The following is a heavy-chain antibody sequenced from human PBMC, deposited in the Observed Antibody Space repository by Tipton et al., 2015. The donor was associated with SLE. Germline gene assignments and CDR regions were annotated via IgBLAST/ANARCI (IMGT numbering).Heavy chain of an antibody. Sequence: LRLSCTVSGGSVSNYYWTWIRQSPGRGLEWIGYIYYRGGTDSNPSLKSRVTISVDTYRNQFSLKLSSVTALDTARYYCARIYDFWSGYPSASGAFDTWGQGTMVTVSS. V-gene: IGHV4-59*02. CDR1: GGSVSNYY. J-gene: IGHJ3*02. CDR2: IYYRGGT. CDR3: ARIYDFWSGYPSASGAFDT. D-gene: IGHD3-3*01.